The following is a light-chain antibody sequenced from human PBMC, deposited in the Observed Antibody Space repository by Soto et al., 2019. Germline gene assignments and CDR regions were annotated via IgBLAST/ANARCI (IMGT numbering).Light chain of an antibody. V-gene: IGLV2-8*01. CDR2: EDT. Sequence: QSALTQPPSASGSPGQSVTISCTGTSSDVGGYNYVSWYQQYPGRATKLMIYEDTKRPSGVPDRFSGSKSGNTASLTVSELQAEDEADYYCSSYAASNNFYFVFGGGTQLTVL. J-gene: IGLJ3*02. CDR1: SSDVGGYNY. CDR3: SSYAASNNFYFV.